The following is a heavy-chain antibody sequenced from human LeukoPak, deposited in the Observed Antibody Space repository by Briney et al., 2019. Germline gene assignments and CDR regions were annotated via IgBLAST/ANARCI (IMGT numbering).Heavy chain of an antibody. V-gene: IGHV4-39*01. CDR3: ARHPSHITMIVVVRDYMDV. D-gene: IGHD3-22*01. Sequence: KSSETLSLTCIVSGGSISRGSYYWNWIRQPPGKGLEWIGSIYYSGSTYYNPSLKSRVTISVDTSKNQFSLKLSSVTAADTAVYYCARHPSHITMIVVVRDYMDVWGKGTTVTVSS. CDR2: IYYSGST. J-gene: IGHJ6*03. CDR1: GGSISRGSYY.